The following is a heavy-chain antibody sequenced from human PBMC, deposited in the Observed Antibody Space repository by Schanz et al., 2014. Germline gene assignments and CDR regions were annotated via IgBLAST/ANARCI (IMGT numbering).Heavy chain of an antibody. CDR3: ARGGYSYALSAFDI. V-gene: IGHV1-18*01. J-gene: IGHJ3*02. CDR1: GYTFTSHG. Sequence: QVQLVQSGAEVKKPGASVKVSCKASGYTFTSHGISWVRQAPGQGLEWMGWITAYNGDTNYALKLQGRVSMNTDTSTGTAYMELRSLRSDDTALYYCARGGYSYALSAFDIWGQGTMVTVSS. CDR2: ITAYNGDT. D-gene: IGHD5-18*01.